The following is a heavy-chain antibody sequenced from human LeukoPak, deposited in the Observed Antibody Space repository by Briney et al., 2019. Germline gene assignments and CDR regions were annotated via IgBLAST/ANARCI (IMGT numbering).Heavy chain of an antibody. Sequence: PSETLSLTCAVYGGSFSGYYWSWIRQPPGKGLEWIGEINHSGSTNYNPSLKSRVTISVDTSKNQFSLKLSSVTAADTAVYYCARRPYYYGSGSYWGYFQHWGQGTLDTVSS. D-gene: IGHD3-10*01. CDR3: ARRPYYYGSGSYWGYFQH. V-gene: IGHV4-34*01. CDR1: GGSFSGYY. J-gene: IGHJ1*01. CDR2: INHSGST.